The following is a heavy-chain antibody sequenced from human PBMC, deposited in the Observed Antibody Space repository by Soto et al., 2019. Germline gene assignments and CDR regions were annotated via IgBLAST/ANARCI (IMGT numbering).Heavy chain of an antibody. Sequence: SETLSLTCAVYGGSFSGYYWGWIRQPPGKGLEWIGEINHSGSTNYNPSLKSRVTISVDTSKIRCPLKLTSVTSAYTALYYRATATSGGYYLEAWGLGTLVTVSS. D-gene: IGHD3-22*01. V-gene: IGHV4-34*01. J-gene: IGHJ5*02. CDR3: ATATSGGYYLEA. CDR2: INHSGST. CDR1: GGSFSGYY.